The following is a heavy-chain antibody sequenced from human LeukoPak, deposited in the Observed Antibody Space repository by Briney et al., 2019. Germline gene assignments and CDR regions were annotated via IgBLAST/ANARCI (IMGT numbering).Heavy chain of an antibody. CDR2: ISSSGTTT. Sequence: PGGSLRLSCAASGFSFSVYEIHCVRQAPGKGLEWIADISSSGTTTYYADSVKGRFTISRDNAKNSLYLQMNSLGAEDTAVYYCTTLTVASHFAYLGQGTLVTVSS. CDR1: GFSFSVYE. J-gene: IGHJ4*02. D-gene: IGHD5-12*01. CDR3: TTLTVASHFAY. V-gene: IGHV3-48*03.